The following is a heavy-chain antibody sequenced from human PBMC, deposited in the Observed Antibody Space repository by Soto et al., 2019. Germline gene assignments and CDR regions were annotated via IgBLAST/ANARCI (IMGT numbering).Heavy chain of an antibody. CDR1: GFPFSSYG. CDR2: ISYDVSNK. J-gene: IGHJ4*02. V-gene: IGHV3-30*18. CDR3: AKTEDYGDPYYFDY. Sequence: PXGSLRLSXXXSGFPFSSYGMHLVRQAPXXGLXXVAVISYDVSNKYYADSVKGRFTISIDNSKNTLYLQMNSLRAEDTAVYYCAKTEDYGDPYYFDYWGQGTLVTVSS. D-gene: IGHD4-17*01.